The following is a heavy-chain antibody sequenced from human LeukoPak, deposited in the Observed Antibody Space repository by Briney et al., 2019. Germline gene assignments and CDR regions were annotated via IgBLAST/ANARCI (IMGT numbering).Heavy chain of an antibody. D-gene: IGHD3-10*01. CDR1: GGSISSYY. V-gene: IGHV4-59*13. CDR2: IYYSGST. J-gene: IGHJ3*02. CDR3: ARFTYYYGSGSNDAFDI. Sequence: SETLSPTCTVSGGSISSYYWSWIRQPPGKGLEWIGYIYYSGSTNYNPSLKSRVTISVDTSKNQFSLKLSSVTAADTAVYYCARFTYYYGSGSNDAFDIWGQGSMVTVSS.